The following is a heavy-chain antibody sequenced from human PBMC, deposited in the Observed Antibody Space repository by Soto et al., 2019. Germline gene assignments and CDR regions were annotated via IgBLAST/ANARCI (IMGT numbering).Heavy chain of an antibody. J-gene: IGHJ3*02. CDR1: GYPVTAYY. D-gene: IGHD3-3*01. Sequence: QLHLVQSGAVVKKPGASVTFSCSASGYPVTAYYMHWVRQAPGRGLEWMGGINPATGAAKYTQTFQGRVTMARDTSTSTVFMELGGLTSGATAVFYCARGGGVGVAGSAAFDMWGQGTLVTVSS. CDR2: INPATGAA. CDR3: ARGGGVGVAGSAAFDM. V-gene: IGHV1-2*02.